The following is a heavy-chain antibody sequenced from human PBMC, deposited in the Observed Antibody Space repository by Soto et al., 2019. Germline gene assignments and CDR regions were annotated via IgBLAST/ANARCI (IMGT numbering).Heavy chain of an antibody. J-gene: IGHJ6*03. Sequence: SETLSLTCAVYGGSFSGYYWSWIRQPPGKGLEWIGEINHSGSTNYNPSLKSRVTISVDTSKNQFSLKLSSVTAADTAVYYCAGPPAAIGSNPRSYYYYMDVWGKGTTVTVSS. V-gene: IGHV4-34*01. CDR3: AGPPAAIGSNPRSYYYYMDV. CDR1: GGSFSGYY. D-gene: IGHD2-2*01. CDR2: INHSGST.